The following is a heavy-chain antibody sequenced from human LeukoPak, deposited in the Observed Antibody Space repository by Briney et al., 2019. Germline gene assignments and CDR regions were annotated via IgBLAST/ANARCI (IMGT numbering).Heavy chain of an antibody. V-gene: IGHV3-53*01. Sequence: GGSLRLSCAASGFTVSSNYMSWVRQAPGKGLEWVSVIYSGGSTYYADSVKGRFTISRDNSKNTLYLQMNSLRAEDTAVYYCARDRNDILTGYSNKPYYYYGMDVWGQGTTVTVSS. CDR2: IYSGGST. J-gene: IGHJ6*02. CDR1: GFTVSSNY. CDR3: ARDRNDILTGYSNKPYYYYGMDV. D-gene: IGHD3-9*01.